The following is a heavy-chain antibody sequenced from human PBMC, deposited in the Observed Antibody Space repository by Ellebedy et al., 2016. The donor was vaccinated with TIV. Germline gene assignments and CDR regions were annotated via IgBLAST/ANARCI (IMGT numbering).Heavy chain of an antibody. CDR2: ISDNSEYI. V-gene: IGHV3-21*06. D-gene: IGHD3-10*01. CDR1: GSTFSSYS. J-gene: IGHJ3*01. CDR3: ARSIMVRGTTAAFDV. Sequence: PGGSLRLSCAASGSTFSSYSMNWIRQAPGKGLEWVSSISDNSEYIFYADSVKGRFTTARDNAKNSLYLQVNSLSAEDTAVYYCARSIMVRGTTAAFDVWGQGTLVTVSS.